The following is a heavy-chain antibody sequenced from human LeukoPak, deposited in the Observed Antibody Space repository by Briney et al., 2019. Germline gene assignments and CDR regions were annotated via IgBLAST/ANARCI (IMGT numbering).Heavy chain of an antibody. CDR3: ARVTGYMIEDYFDY. D-gene: IGHD3-22*01. Sequence: SETLSLTCTVSGGSISSYYWSWIRQPPGKGLEWIGYFYYSGSTNYNPSLKSRVTISVKTSKNQFSLKLSSVTAADTAVYYCARVTGYMIEDYFDYWGQGTLVTVSS. CDR1: GGSISSYY. J-gene: IGHJ4*02. V-gene: IGHV4-59*01. CDR2: FYYSGST.